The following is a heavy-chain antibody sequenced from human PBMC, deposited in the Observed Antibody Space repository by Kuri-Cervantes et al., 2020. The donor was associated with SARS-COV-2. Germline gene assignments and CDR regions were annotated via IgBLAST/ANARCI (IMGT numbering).Heavy chain of an antibody. CDR1: GFTFSGHW. CDR2: INPDGSYT. V-gene: IGHV3-74*01. CDR3: ARWGYSNYPHYYYGMDV. D-gene: IGHD4-11*01. Sequence: GESLKISCAASGFTFSGHWIHWVRQAPGKGLVWVSRINPDGSYTNNADSVKGRFTLSRDNAKNSLCLQMNSLRAEDTAVYYCARWGYSNYPHYYYGMDVWGQGTTVTVSS. J-gene: IGHJ6*02.